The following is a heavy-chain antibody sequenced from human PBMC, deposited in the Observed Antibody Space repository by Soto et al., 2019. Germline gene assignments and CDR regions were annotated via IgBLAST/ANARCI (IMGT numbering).Heavy chain of an antibody. CDR2: INPSGGST. D-gene: IGHD2-15*01. J-gene: IGHJ3*02. Sequence: ASVKVSCKASGYTFTSYYMHWVRQAPGQGLEWMGIINPSGGSTSYAQKLQGRVTMTRDTSTSTVYMELSSLRSEDTAVYYCARPVAATDAFDIWGQGTMVTVSS. V-gene: IGHV1-46*01. CDR1: GYTFTSYY. CDR3: ARPVAATDAFDI.